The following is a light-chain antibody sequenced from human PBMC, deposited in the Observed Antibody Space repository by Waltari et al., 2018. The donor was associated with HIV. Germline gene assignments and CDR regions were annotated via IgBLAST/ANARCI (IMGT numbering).Light chain of an antibody. Sequence: DIQMTQSPSTLSASVGDRVTITCRASQSINGWLAWYQQKSGKAPKVLIYRASSLESGVPSRFSGSGSGTEFTLTISSLQPDDFATYYCQQYHLYPLTFGGGTKVEI. CDR2: RAS. CDR1: QSINGW. V-gene: IGKV1-5*03. CDR3: QQYHLYPLT. J-gene: IGKJ4*01.